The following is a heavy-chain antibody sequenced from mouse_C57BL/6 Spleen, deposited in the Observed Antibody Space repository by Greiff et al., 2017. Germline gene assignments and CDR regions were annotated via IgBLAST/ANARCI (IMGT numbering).Heavy chain of an antibody. CDR1: GFSFNTYA. J-gene: IGHJ4*01. CDR2: IRSKSNNYAT. V-gene: IGHV10-1*01. CDR3: VRQGYYSNSLNAMDY. D-gene: IGHD2-5*01. Sequence: ELQGVESGGGLVQPKGSLTLSCAASGFSFNTYAMNWVRQAPGKGLEWVARIRSKSNNYATYYADSVKDRFTISRDDSESMLYLQMNNLKTEDTAMYYCVRQGYYSNSLNAMDYWGQGTSVTVSS.